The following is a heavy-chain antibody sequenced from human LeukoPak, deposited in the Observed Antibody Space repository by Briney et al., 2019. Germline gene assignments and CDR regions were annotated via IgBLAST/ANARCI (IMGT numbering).Heavy chain of an antibody. CDR3: ARVQQQLEDAFDI. Sequence: PGGSLRLSCAASGFTFSSYSMNWVRQAPGKGLEWVSSISSSSSYIYYADSVKGRFTISRDNAKNSLYLQMYSLRAEDTAVYYCARVQQQLEDAFDIWGQGTMVTVSS. CDR1: GFTFSSYS. D-gene: IGHD6-13*01. CDR2: ISSSSSYI. J-gene: IGHJ3*02. V-gene: IGHV3-21*01.